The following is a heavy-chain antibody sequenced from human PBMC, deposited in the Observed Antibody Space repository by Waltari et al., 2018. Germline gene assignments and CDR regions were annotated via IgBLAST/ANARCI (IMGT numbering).Heavy chain of an antibody. CDR3: AKDFGPRAFDSSGYFDY. J-gene: IGHJ4*02. Sequence: EVKLLESGGGLVQPGGYLRLSCAASGFTVSSYAMSWVRQAPGTGLEWVSAISGIGGSTYYADSVKGRFTISRDNSKNTLYLQMNSLRAEDTAVYYCAKDFGPRAFDSSGYFDYWGQGTLVTVSS. V-gene: IGHV3-23*01. CDR1: GFTVSSYA. CDR2: ISGIGGST. D-gene: IGHD3-22*01.